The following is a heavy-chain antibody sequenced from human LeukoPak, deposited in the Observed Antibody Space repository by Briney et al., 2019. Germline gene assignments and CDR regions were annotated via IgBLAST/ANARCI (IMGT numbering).Heavy chain of an antibody. CDR3: ARDTYATVVTGGYYYYYYMDV. J-gene: IGHJ6*03. D-gene: IGHD4-23*01. CDR1: GYSISSGYY. Sequence: PSETLSLTCTVSGYSISSGYYWGWIRQPPGKGLEWIGSIYHSGSTYYNPSLKSRVTISVDTSKNQFSLKLSSVTAADTAVYYCARDTYATVVTGGYYYYYYMDVWGKGTTVTVSS. V-gene: IGHV4-38-2*02. CDR2: IYHSGST.